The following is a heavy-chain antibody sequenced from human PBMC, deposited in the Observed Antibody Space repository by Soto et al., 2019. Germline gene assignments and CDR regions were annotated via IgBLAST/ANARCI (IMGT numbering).Heavy chain of an antibody. CDR3: VRDLDGSGSYYTDY. D-gene: IGHD3-10*01. Sequence: ASVKFSCKASGGTFSSYAISWVRQAPGQGLEWMGWTRPNIGNTKYAQKLQGRVTITTDTSTSTAYMELRSLRPDDTAVYYCVRDLDGSGSYYTDYWGQGTLVTVSS. J-gene: IGHJ4*02. V-gene: IGHV1-18*01. CDR2: TRPNIGNT. CDR1: GGTFSSYA.